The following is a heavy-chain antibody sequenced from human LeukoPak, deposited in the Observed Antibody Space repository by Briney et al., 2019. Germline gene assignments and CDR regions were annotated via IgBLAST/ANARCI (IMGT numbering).Heavy chain of an antibody. CDR2: IYYSGST. D-gene: IGHD3-10*01. V-gene: IGHV4-30-4*08. CDR1: GGSISSGDYY. CDR3: ARDSLLRFGDAFDI. J-gene: IGHJ3*02. Sequence: SQTLSLTCTVSGGSISSGDYYWSWIRQPPGKGLEWIGYIYYSGSTYYNPSLKSRVTISVDTSKNQFSPKLSSVTAADTAVYYCARDSLLRFGDAFDIWGQGTMVTVSS.